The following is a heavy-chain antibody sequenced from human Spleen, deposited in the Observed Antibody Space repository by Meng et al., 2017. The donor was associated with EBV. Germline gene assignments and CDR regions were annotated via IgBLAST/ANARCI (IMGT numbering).Heavy chain of an antibody. D-gene: IGHD3-16*02. Sequence: QVQVQQWGAGLLKPSETVSLICIVSGASVSSGSYYWSWIRQPPGKGLEWIGYIYYSGSTNYNPSLKSRVTISVDMSKNQFSLKLSSVTAADTAMYYCVREDVWENYRSYVSWGQGSLFTVSS. CDR1: GASVSSGSYY. CDR3: VREDVWENYRSYVS. V-gene: IGHV4-61*01. J-gene: IGHJ5*02. CDR2: IYYSGST.